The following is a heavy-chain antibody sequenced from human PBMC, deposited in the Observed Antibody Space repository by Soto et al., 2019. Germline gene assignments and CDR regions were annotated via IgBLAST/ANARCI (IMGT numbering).Heavy chain of an antibody. Sequence: QVQLVQSGAEVKKPGASVKVSCKASGYTFTSYYMHWVRQAPGQGLEWMGIINPSGGSTSYGQKFQGRVTITRDTSTSTVYMEPSSLRSEDTAVYYCARDLVTLTFDYWGQGTLVTVSS. CDR1: GYTFTSYY. CDR3: ARDLVTLTFDY. CDR2: INPSGGST. D-gene: IGHD4-17*01. J-gene: IGHJ4*02. V-gene: IGHV1-46*01.